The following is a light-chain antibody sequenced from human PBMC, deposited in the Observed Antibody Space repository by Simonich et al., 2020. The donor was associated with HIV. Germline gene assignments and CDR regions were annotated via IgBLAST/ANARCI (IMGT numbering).Light chain of an antibody. CDR1: QSVSSD. CDR2: GSS. J-gene: IGKJ4*01. V-gene: IGKV3-15*01. Sequence: EIVMTQSPATLSVSPGERATLSCRASQSVSSDLAWYQQKPGQAPRLLIYGSSTRATDIPARISGSGSGTEFTLTISSLQPDDSATYYCQQYNTYSLTFGGGTKVEIE. CDR3: QQYNTYSLT.